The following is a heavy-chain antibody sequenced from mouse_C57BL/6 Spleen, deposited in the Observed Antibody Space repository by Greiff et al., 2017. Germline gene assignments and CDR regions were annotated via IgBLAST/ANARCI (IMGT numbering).Heavy chain of an antibody. Sequence: QVQLQQSGAELVRPGASVTLSCKASGYTFTDYEMHWVKQTPVHGLEWIGAIDPETGGTAYNQKFKGKAILTADKYSSTAYVELRSLTSEDSAVYYCTRRDYGSSYVAWFAYWGQGTLVTVSA. CDR3: TRRDYGSSYVAWFAY. J-gene: IGHJ3*01. CDR1: GYTFTDYE. V-gene: IGHV1-15*01. CDR2: IDPETGGT. D-gene: IGHD1-1*01.